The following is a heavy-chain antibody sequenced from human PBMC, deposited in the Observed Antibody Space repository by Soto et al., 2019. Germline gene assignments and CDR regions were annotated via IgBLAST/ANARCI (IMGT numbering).Heavy chain of an antibody. CDR3: VRHNPTVTDAWNDAFDI. CDR1: GGSISSYY. V-gene: IGHV4-59*08. Sequence: QVQLQESGPGLVKPSETLSLTCTVSGGSISSYYWSWIRQPPGKGLEWIGYIHYSGSTNYNPSLKSRVTISGDTAKNLFTLMLSAEAAADTAVYYCVRHNPTVTDAWNDAFDIWGQGTMVTVSS. J-gene: IGHJ3*02. CDR2: IHYSGST. D-gene: IGHD4-17*01.